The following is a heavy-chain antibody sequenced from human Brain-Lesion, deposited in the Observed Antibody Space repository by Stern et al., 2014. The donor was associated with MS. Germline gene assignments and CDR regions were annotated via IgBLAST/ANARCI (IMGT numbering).Heavy chain of an antibody. V-gene: IGHV4-39*01. D-gene: IGHD2-15*01. CDR1: GGSVSSTSYA. CDR3: AGEEDIRYCSGGSCTGNWFDP. J-gene: IGHJ5*02. CDR2: LYYSGHT. Sequence: QLVQSGPGLVKPSETLSLNCTVAGGSVSSTSYAWAWIRQPPGKGLEGIGTLYYSGHTYYSPSLKSRLTIILDTSKNQFPLPLSSVTAADTAVYYCAGEEDIRYCSGGSCTGNWFDPWGQGTLVTVSS.